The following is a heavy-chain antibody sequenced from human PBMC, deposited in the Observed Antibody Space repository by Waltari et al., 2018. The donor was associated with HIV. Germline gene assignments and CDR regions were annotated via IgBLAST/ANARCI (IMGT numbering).Heavy chain of an antibody. Sequence: SGPGLGKPSETLSLTCTVSGGPFDGYFLTWPRQSPEKGLAWIGSISSNANTSDNPSVHGRETLALDTSNSFFSLTLKSVTGAETAVYYCETAPGRRAAGLSPWSQGSLVTVS. CDR1: GGPFDGYF. CDR2: ISSNANT. D-gene: IGHD2-15*01. CDR3: ETAPGRRAAGLSP. J-gene: IGHJ5*02. V-gene: IGHV4-4*08.